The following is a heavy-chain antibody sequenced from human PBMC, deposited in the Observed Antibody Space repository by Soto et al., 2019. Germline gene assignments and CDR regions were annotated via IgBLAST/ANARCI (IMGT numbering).Heavy chain of an antibody. CDR3: PQERAADAVYAPAWFDC. Sequence: EVQVLESGGGLVQPGGSLRLSCAASGFTFSSYAMNWVRQAPGKGLEWVASISCSGGNTYYAASVKGRFTSSRDNSKNPLYRQMNSLKAEDTAFNYCPQERAADAVYAPAWFDCWGQGTLVPGSS. CDR1: GFTFSSYA. V-gene: IGHV3-23*01. J-gene: IGHJ5*01. CDR2: ISCSGGNT. D-gene: IGHD2-8*01.